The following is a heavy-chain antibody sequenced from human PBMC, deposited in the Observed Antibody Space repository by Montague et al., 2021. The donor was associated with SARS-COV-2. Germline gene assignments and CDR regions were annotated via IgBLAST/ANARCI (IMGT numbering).Heavy chain of an antibody. J-gene: IGHJ4*02. CDR2: MHDSGTA. V-gene: IGHV4-59*08. D-gene: IGHD3-10*01. CDR3: TRLPRGSGTWGYFDY. Sequence: SETLSLTCTVSAGSIRSYYWNWMRQTPGKGLEWIGYMHDSGTANYNPSLRSRVTLMVDASRNQFSLELSSVTAADTAMYYCTRLPRGSGTWGYFDYWAQGTLVTVSS. CDR1: AGSIRSYY.